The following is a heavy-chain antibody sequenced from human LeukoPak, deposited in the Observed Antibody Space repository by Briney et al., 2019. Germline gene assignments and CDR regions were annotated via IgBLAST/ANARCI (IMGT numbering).Heavy chain of an antibody. CDR1: GGSISSYY. CDR3: ARGYILTAAGTYYYYYMDV. J-gene: IGHJ6*03. V-gene: IGHV4-4*07. Sequence: SETLSLTRTVSGGSISSYYWSWIRQPAGKGLEWIGRIYTSGSTNYNPSLKSRVTMSVDTSKNQFSLKLSSVTAADTAVYYCARGYILTAAGTYYYYYMDVWGKGTTVTVSS. CDR2: IYTSGST. D-gene: IGHD6-13*01.